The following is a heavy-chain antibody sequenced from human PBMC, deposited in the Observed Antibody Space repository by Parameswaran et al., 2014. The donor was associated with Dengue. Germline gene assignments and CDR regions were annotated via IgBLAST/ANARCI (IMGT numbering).Heavy chain of an antibody. Sequence: PSVKGSPARLLDTPSPATICTGCDRPLDKGLSGWDGSALTMVTQTNAQKLQGRVTMTTDTSTSTAYMELRSLRSDDTAVYYCARGGYSSGWYNFNHDYWGQGTLVTVSS. D-gene: IGHD6-19*01. J-gene: IGHJ4*02. V-gene: IGHV1-18*04. CDR3: ARGGYSSGWYNFNHDY. CDR2: SALTMVT. CDR1: DTPSPAT.